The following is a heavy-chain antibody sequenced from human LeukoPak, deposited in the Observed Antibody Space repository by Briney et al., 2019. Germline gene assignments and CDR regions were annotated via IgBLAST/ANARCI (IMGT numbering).Heavy chain of an antibody. CDR1: GFTFSSYW. D-gene: IGHD3-16*02. J-gene: IGHJ4*02. CDR3: ARSYDYVWGNYRYDFDY. V-gene: IGHV3-74*01. Sequence: GGSLRLSCAASGFTFSSYWMHWVRQAPGKGLVWVSRINSDGSSTSYADSVKGRFTISRDNAKNTLYLQMNSLRAEDTAVYYCARSYDYVWGNYRYDFDYWGQGTLVTVSS. CDR2: INSDGSST.